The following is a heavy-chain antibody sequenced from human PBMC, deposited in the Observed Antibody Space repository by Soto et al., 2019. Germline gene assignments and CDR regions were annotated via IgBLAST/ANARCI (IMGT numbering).Heavy chain of an antibody. J-gene: IGHJ3*02. V-gene: IGHV3-73*01. CDR2: IRSKANSDAI. CDR1: GFTFSDSA. D-gene: IGHD2-15*01. Sequence: PGGSLRLSCAASGFTFSDSAIHWVRQASWKGLEWVGRIRSKANSDAIVYAASVKGRFTISRDDSKNTAYLQMNSLKTEDTAVYYCVRYCSGGSCPDAFDIWGQGTMVTVSS. CDR3: VRYCSGGSCPDAFDI.